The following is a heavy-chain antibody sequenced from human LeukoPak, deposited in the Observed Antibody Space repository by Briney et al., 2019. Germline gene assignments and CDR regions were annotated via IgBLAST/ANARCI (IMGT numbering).Heavy chain of an antibody. CDR1: GFTFSSYA. CDR3: AKSLYCGGGSCYPSALGMDV. J-gene: IGHJ6*02. Sequence: GGSLRLSCAASGFTFSSYAMSWVRQAPGKGLEWVSSISGSGNRTYYADSVKGRFTISRDNSKNTLFLQMNSLRAEDTAVYYCAKSLYCGGGSCYPSALGMDVWGQGTTVTVSS. CDR2: ISGSGNRT. D-gene: IGHD2-15*01. V-gene: IGHV3-23*01.